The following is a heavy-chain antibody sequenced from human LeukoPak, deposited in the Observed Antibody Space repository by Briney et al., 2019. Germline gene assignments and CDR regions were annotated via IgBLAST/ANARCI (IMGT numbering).Heavy chain of an antibody. CDR1: GGSFSGYY. CDR2: INHSGST. D-gene: IGHD3-10*01. CDR3: ARSHMVRASPPGY. Sequence: SETLSLTCAVYGGSFSGYYWSWIRQPPGKGLEWIGEINHSGSTNYNPSLKSRVTISVDTSKNQFSLKLSSVTAADTAVYYCARSHMVRASPPGYWGEGTLVTVSS. V-gene: IGHV4-34*01. J-gene: IGHJ4*02.